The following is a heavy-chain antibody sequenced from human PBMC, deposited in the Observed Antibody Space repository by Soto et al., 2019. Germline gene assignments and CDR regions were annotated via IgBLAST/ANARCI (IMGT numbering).Heavy chain of an antibody. Sequence: ASVKVSCKASGYTFTRSGISWVRQAPGQGLEWRGWISTYNGDTNYAQTFQGRVTMTTDTSTSTVHMEVRSLRSDDTAVYYCAREGVAPYYCYGMDVWGQGAPVTVSS. D-gene: IGHD5-12*01. CDR2: ISTYNGDT. CDR1: GYTFTRSG. J-gene: IGHJ6*02. CDR3: AREGVAPYYCYGMDV. V-gene: IGHV1-18*01.